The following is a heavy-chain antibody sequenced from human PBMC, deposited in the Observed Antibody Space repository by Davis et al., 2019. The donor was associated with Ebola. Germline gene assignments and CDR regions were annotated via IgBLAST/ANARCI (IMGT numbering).Heavy chain of an antibody. V-gene: IGHV3-21*04. J-gene: IGHJ4*02. CDR2: ISSSSSYI. CDR1: GFTSSSYS. CDR3: AKASGGIGGSVDY. Sequence: GGSLRLSCAASGFTSSSYSMNWVRQAPGKGLEWVSSISSSSSYIYYADSVKGRFTISRDNSKNTLYLQVNSLRADDTAVYYCAKASGGIGGSVDYWGQGALVTVSS. D-gene: IGHD1-26*01.